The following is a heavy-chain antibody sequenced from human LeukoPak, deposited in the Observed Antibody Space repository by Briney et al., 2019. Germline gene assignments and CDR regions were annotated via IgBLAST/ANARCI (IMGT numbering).Heavy chain of an antibody. D-gene: IGHD1-26*01. J-gene: IGHJ4*02. CDR3: ASLWELIGS. CDR2: ISIDGKTI. CDR1: GFTFSSYE. Sequence: GGSLRLSCAASGFTFSSYEMDWVRQAPGKGLEWVSYISIDGKTIHYADSVKGRFTISRDNAKNLVYLQMNSLRVEDTAIYYCASLWELIGSWGQGTLVTVSS. V-gene: IGHV3-48*03.